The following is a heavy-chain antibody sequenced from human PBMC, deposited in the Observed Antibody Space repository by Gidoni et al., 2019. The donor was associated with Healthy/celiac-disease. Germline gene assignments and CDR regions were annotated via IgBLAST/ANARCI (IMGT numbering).Heavy chain of an antibody. CDR2: ISGSGGST. D-gene: IGHD3-10*01. CDR3: AKEAYYYGSGSYYLRSYYYGMDV. V-gene: IGHV3-23*01. Sequence: EVQLLESGGCLVQPGGSLRLSCASSGFTFSSSAMSWFRQAPGKGLEWVSDISGSGGSTYYADYVKGRFTISRDNSKNTLYLQMNSLRDEDTAVYYCAKEAYYYGSGSYYLRSYYYGMDVWGQGTTVTVSS. CDR1: GFTFSSSA. J-gene: IGHJ6*02.